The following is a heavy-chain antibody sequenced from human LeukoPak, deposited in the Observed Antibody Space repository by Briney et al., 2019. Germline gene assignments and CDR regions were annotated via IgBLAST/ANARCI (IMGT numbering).Heavy chain of an antibody. V-gene: IGHV3-23*01. D-gene: IGHD2-8*02. Sequence: GGSLRLSCAASGFTFSSYAMNWVRQAPGKGLEWVSVISGSGGNTYYADSVKGRFTISRDNSKNTLYLQMNSLRVEDTALYYCANSFWGGVYDSFDSSGQGTIVTASS. J-gene: IGHJ3*02. CDR2: ISGSGGNT. CDR1: GFTFSSYA. CDR3: ANSFWGGVYDSFDS.